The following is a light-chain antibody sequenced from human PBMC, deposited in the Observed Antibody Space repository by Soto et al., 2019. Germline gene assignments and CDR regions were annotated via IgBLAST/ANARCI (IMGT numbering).Light chain of an antibody. J-gene: IGLJ2*01. Sequence: QSVLTQPASVSGSPGQSITISCTGTSSDVGDYDYVSWYQQHPGNAPKLMISEVTNRPSGISNRFSGSKSGNTASLTISGLQAEDEAEYYCSSYTSSSTVVFGGGTKLTVL. CDR1: SSDVGDYDY. CDR3: SSYTSSSTVV. CDR2: EVT. V-gene: IGLV2-14*01.